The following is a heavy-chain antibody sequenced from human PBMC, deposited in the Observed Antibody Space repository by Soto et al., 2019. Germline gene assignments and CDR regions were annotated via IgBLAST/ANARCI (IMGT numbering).Heavy chain of an antibody. V-gene: IGHV4-61*01. CDR2: SYYSGST. J-gene: IGHJ4*02. D-gene: IGHD6-19*01. CDR1: GGSVSSGSYY. CDR3: ARGFDSSGWYAFAY. Sequence: QVQLQESGPGLVKPSETLSLTCSVSGGSVSSGSYYWTWIRQPPGKGLEWIGYSYYSGSTNYNPSLKSRLTISLDTSKNQFSLNLSAVTAADTALYYCARGFDSSGWYAFAYWGQGSLVTVSS.